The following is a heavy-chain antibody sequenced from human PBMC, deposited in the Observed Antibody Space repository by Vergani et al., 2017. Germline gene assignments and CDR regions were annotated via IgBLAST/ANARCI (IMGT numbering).Heavy chain of an antibody. CDR2: ISTYNGNT. D-gene: IGHD2-2*01. V-gene: IGHV1-18*01. J-gene: IGHJ6*03. CDR1: GYTFTDFA. CDR3: ARAVVPAGSFYCCMDV. Sequence: QVHLVQSGGEVKKPGASVKVSCKASGYTFTDFAITWVRQAPGQGLEWMGWISTYNGNTNYAENLQGRATMTTDTSTSTAYLEVRSLSAADTAVYYCARAVVPAGSFYCCMDVWGSGTTVTVSS.